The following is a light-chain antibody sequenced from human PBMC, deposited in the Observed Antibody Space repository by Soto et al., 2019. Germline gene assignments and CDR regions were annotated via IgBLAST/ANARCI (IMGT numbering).Light chain of an antibody. CDR1: TSNIGSYS. CDR3: AAWDDRLNGVL. J-gene: IGLJ2*01. CDR2: SYD. V-gene: IGLV1-44*01. Sequence: QSVLTQPPSASGTPGQRVTISCSGGTSNIGSYSVNWYQQLPGSAPKLLIYSYDRRPSGVPGRFSGSRSGTSASLAISGLQSEDEGDYYCAAWDDRLNGVLFGGGTKVTVL.